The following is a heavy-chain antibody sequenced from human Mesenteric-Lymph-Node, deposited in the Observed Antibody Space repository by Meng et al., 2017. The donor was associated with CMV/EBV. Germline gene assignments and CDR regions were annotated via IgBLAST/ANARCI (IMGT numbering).Heavy chain of an antibody. CDR2: SNHSGST. D-gene: IGHD5-24*01. CDR3: ARARGGYKRPEYFQH. V-gene: IGHV4-34*01. J-gene: IGHJ1*01. CDR1: GGSFSGYY. Sequence: GYGGSFSGYYWSWIRQPPGKGLEWMGESNHSGSTNDNPSLKIRVTISVDTAKNQFSLKLSSVTAAYTAVYDCARARGGYKRPEYFQHWGQGTLVTVSS.